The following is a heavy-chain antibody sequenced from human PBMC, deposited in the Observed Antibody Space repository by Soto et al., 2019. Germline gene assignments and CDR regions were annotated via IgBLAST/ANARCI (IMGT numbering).Heavy chain of an antibody. V-gene: IGHV3-7*03. CDR2: IMHDGSEK. CDR3: ARDREWEPSQEGFDH. Sequence: EVQLVESGGGLVQPGGSLRLSCAASGFTFSDYWMSWVRQAPGKGLECVASIMHDGSEKYYMDSVKGRFTISRDNAKNSLYLQLNSLRTEDTAVYYCARDREWEPSQEGFDHWGLGTLVTVSS. CDR1: GFTFSDYW. J-gene: IGHJ4*02. D-gene: IGHD1-26*01.